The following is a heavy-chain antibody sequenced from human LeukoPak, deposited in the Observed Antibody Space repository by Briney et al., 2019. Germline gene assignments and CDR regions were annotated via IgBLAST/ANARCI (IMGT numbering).Heavy chain of an antibody. V-gene: IGHV1-18*01. Sequence: ASVTVSCTASGYTFTSYGISWVRQAPGQGLEWMGWISAYNGNTNYAQKLQGRVTITTDTSTSTAYMELRSLRSDDTAVYYCARHHPLTGYDYWGQGTLVTVSS. CDR2: ISAYNGNT. CDR1: GYTFTSYG. J-gene: IGHJ4*02. D-gene: IGHD3-9*01. CDR3: ARHHPLTGYDY.